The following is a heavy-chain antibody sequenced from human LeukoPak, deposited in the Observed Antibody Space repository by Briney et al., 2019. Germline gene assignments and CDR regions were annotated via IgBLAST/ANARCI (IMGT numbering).Heavy chain of an antibody. D-gene: IGHD3-3*01. V-gene: IGHV3-43*01. CDR2: ITWKSHRT. J-gene: IGHJ4*02. CDR3: ASEVGYRSLGY. Sequence: QPGGSLRLSCAASGFTFDDDTMHWVRQTPGRSLEWVSFITWKSHRTHYADSVKGRFTVSRDNSKHSLYLQMNSLRTEDTGLYHCASEVGYRSLGYLGQGTLVTVSS. CDR1: GFTFDDDT.